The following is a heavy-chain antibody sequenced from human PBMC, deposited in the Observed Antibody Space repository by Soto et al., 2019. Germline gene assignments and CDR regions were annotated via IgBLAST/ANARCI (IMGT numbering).Heavy chain of an antibody. J-gene: IGHJ5*02. CDR2: ISSSSSTI. V-gene: IGHV3-48*01. CDR3: AKDLGLNLDP. D-gene: IGHD2-8*01. CDR1: GFTFSSYS. Sequence: GGSLRLSCAASGFTFSSYSMNWVRQAPGKGLEWVSYISSSSSTIYYADSVKGRFTISRDNAKNSLYLQMNSLRAEDTAVYYCAKDLGLNLDPWGQGTLVTVSS.